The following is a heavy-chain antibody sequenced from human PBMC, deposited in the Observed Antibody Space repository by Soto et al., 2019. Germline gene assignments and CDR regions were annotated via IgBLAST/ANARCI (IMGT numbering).Heavy chain of an antibody. Sequence: PGGSLRLSCAASGFTFSSYSMNWVRQAPGKGLEWVSYISSSSSTIYYADSVKGRFTISRDNAKNSLYLQMNSLRAEDTAVYYCARDGSQCGGDCFYYYYGMDVWGQGTTVTVS. J-gene: IGHJ6*02. CDR3: ARDGSQCGGDCFYYYYGMDV. CDR2: ISSSSSTI. D-gene: IGHD2-21*02. CDR1: GFTFSSYS. V-gene: IGHV3-48*01.